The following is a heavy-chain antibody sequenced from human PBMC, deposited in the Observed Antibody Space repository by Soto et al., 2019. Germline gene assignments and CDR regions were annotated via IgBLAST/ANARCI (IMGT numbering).Heavy chain of an antibody. J-gene: IGHJ4*02. V-gene: IGHV3-48*03. CDR3: ARDPQGYFDY. CDR1: GFTFSSYE. Sequence: GGSRRLSCAASGFTFSSYEMNWFRKAPGKGLEWVSYISSSGSTIYYEDTVKGRFTITRDNAKNSLYLQMNSLRAEDTAVYYCARDPQGYFDYWGQGTLVTVSS. CDR2: ISSSGSTI.